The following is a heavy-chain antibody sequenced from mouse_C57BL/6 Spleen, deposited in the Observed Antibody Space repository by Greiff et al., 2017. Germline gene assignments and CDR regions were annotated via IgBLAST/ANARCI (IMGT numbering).Heavy chain of an antibody. V-gene: IGHV1-42*01. J-gene: IGHJ4*01. CDR2: INPSTGGT. CDR3: ARRDYGSRGYAMDD. Sequence: EVQLQQSGPELVKPGASVKLSCKASGYSFTGYYMNWVKQSPEKSLEWIGEINPSTGGTTYNQKFKAKATLTVDKSSSTAYMQLKSLTSEDSAVYYCARRDYGSRGYAMDDWGQGPLVTVSS. D-gene: IGHD1-1*01. CDR1: GYSFTGYY.